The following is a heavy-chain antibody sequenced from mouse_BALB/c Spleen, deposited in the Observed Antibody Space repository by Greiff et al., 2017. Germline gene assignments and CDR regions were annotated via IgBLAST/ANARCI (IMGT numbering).Heavy chain of an antibody. CDR1: GYTFTSYW. CDR2: IYPSDSYT. D-gene: IGHD1-1*01. J-gene: IGHJ3*01. V-gene: IGHV1-69*02. Sequence: QVQLQQPGAELVRPGASVKLSCKASGYTFTSYWINWVKQRPGQGLEWIGNIYPSDSYTNYNQKFKDKATLTVDKSSSTAYMQLSSPTSEDSAVYYCTRPYYGSGPWFAYWGQGTLVTVSA. CDR3: TRPYYGSGPWFAY.